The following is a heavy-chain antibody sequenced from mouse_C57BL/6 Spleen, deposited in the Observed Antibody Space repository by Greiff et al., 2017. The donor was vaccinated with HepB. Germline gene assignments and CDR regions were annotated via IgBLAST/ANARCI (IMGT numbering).Heavy chain of an antibody. Sequence: VQLQQSGTVLARPGASVKMSCKTSGYTFTSYWMHWVKQRPGQGLEWIGAIYPGNSDTSYNQKFKGKAKLTAVTSASTAYMELSSLTNEDSAVYYCTREEGYDGYSAWFAYWGQGTLVTVSA. CDR2: IYPGNSDT. CDR3: TREEGYDGYSAWFAY. CDR1: GYTFTSYW. J-gene: IGHJ3*01. V-gene: IGHV1-5*01. D-gene: IGHD2-3*01.